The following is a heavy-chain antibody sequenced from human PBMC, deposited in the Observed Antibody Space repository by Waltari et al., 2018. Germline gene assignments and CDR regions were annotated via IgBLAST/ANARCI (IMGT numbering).Heavy chain of an antibody. CDR3: ARHLSGCSGGSCYSFDY. CDR2: IYYSGST. CDR1: GGSLSSSSYY. V-gene: IGHV4-39*01. J-gene: IGHJ4*02. Sequence: QLQLQESGPGLVKPSETLSLTCTVPGGSLSSSSYYWGWIRPPPGKGLEWFGSIYYSGSTYYNPSLKSRVTISVDTSKNQFSLKLSSVTAADTAVYYCARHLSGCSGGSCYSFDYWGQGTLVTVSS. D-gene: IGHD2-15*01.